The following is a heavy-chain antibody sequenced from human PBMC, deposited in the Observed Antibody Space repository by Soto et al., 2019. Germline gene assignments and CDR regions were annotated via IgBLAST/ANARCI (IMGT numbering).Heavy chain of an antibody. J-gene: IGHJ4*02. V-gene: IGHV3-21*01. CDR1: GFTFSSYS. D-gene: IGHD3-16*02. CDR3: ARDQDHDYVWGSYRYTGPFDY. Sequence: EVQLVESGGGLVKPGGSLRLSCAASGFTFSSYSMNWVRQAPGKGLEWVSSISSSSSYIYYADSVKGRFTISRDNAKNSLYLQMNSLRAEDTAVYYCARDQDHDYVWGSYRYTGPFDYWGQGTLVTVSS. CDR2: ISSSSSYI.